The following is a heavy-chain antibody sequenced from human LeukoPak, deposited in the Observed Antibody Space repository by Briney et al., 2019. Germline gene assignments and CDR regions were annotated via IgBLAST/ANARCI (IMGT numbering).Heavy chain of an antibody. J-gene: IGHJ4*02. Sequence: GSSVKVSCKASGGTFSSYAISWVRQAPGQGLEWMGRIIPILGIANYAQKFQGRVTITADKSTSTAYMELSSLRSEDTAVYYCASWARSEGPFDYWGQGTLVTVSS. D-gene: IGHD3-16*01. CDR3: ASWARSEGPFDY. V-gene: IGHV1-69*04. CDR2: IIPILGIA. CDR1: GGTFSSYA.